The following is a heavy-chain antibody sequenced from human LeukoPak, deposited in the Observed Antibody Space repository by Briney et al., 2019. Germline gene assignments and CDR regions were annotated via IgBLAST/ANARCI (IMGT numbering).Heavy chain of an antibody. V-gene: IGHV3-21*01. D-gene: IGHD4-17*01. CDR1: GFTFSSYS. CDR3: ARDRDGDYYFDY. J-gene: IGHJ4*02. CDR2: ISSSSSYI. Sequence: GGSLRLSCAASGFTFSSYSMNWVRQAPGKGLEWVSSISSSSSYIYYAESVKGRFTISRDNAKNSLYLQMNSLRAEDTAVYYCARDRDGDYYFDYWGQGTLVTVSS.